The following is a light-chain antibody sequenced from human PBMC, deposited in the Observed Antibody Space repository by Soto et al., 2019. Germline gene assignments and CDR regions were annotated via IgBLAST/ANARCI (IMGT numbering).Light chain of an antibody. V-gene: IGLV2-23*01. J-gene: IGLJ3*02. CDR2: EGS. CDR1: SSDVGSYNL. Sequence: QSVLTQPASVSGSPGQSITISCTGTSSDVGSYNLVSWYQQYPGKAPKLIIYEGSRRPSGVSNRFSGSKSGNMASLTISGLQADDESDYYCCSYAGSDTWVFGGGTKVTVL. CDR3: CSYAGSDTWV.